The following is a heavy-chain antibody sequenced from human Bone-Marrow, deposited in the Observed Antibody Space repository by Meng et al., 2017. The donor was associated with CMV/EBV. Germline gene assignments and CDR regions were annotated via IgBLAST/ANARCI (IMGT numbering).Heavy chain of an antibody. J-gene: IGHJ6*02. CDR2: IIPIFGTA. Sequence: SVKVSCKASGGTFSSYAISWVRQAPGQGLEWMGGIIPIFGTANYAQKFQGRVMITTDESTSTAYMELSSLRSEDTAVYYCSSGSTTLSNYYYYYGMDVWGQGTTVTVSS. CDR3: SSGSTTLSNYYYYYGMDV. V-gene: IGHV1-69*05. D-gene: IGHD2/OR15-2a*01. CDR1: GGTFSSYA.